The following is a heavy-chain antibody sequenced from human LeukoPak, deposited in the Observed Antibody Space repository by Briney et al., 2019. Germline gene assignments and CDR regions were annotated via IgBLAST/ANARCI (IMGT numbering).Heavy chain of an antibody. CDR2: IYYSGST. V-gene: IGHV4-59*01. Sequence: SETLSPTCTVSGGSISSYYWSWIRQPPGKGLEWIGYIYYSGSTNYNPSLKSRVTISVDTSKNQFSLKLSSVTAADTAVYYCARVPTTRTRPLLPHVNWFDPWGQGTLVTVSS. D-gene: IGHD2-15*01. J-gene: IGHJ5*02. CDR1: GGSISSYY. CDR3: ARVPTTRTRPLLPHVNWFDP.